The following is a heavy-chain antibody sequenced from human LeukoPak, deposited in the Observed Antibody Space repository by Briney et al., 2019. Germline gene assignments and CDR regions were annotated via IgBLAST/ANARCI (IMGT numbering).Heavy chain of an antibody. CDR1: RHTQNIYY. CDR2: INTKGINT. CDR3: ARYSESYSFDY. Sequence: GGSQSLSCAVSRHTQNIYYMHCVRHARGEGRVWVSRINTKGINTTYADSVKGRFTISRDNAKNTLYVQMNSLRAEDTAVYYCARYSESYSFDYWGQGTLVTVSS. V-gene: IGHV3-74*01. J-gene: IGHJ4*02. D-gene: IGHD1-26*01.